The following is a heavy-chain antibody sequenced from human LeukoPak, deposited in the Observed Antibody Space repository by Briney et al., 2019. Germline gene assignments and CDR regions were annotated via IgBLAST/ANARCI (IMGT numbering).Heavy chain of an antibody. D-gene: IGHD3-22*01. CDR3: ARLKFYDSTGYSPGHYMDV. Sequence: SETLSLTCTVSGGPTYSYYWSWIRQTAGKGLEWIGRLYPGVSTDYNPSLKSRVTMSVDTSKNQFALKLSAVTAADTAVYYCARLKFYDSTGYSPGHYMDVWGKGTTVTVSS. J-gene: IGHJ6*03. CDR1: GGPTYSYY. CDR2: LYPGVST. V-gene: IGHV4-4*07.